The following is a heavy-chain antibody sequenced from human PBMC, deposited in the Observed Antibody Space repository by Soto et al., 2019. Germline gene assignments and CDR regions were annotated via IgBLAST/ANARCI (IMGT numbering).Heavy chain of an antibody. D-gene: IGHD3-16*01. CDR3: ARLRLWGVYYYMDV. CDR2: IYYSGST. Sequence: QEQLQESGPGLVKPSETLSLTCKVSGDSITNYYWTWIRQPPGKGLEWIGYIYYSGSTNYNPSLKSRVAMSVDTSKNQFSLLLRFVTAADTAVYYCARLRLWGVYYYMDVWGKGTTVTVSS. V-gene: IGHV4-59*08. CDR1: GDSITNYY. J-gene: IGHJ6*03.